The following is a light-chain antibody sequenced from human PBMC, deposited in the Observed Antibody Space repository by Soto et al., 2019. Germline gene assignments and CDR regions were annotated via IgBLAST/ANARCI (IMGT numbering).Light chain of an antibody. J-gene: IGKJ4*01. CDR1: QTVSSN. V-gene: IGKV3-15*01. CDR3: HQYNNWLALT. CDR2: DAS. Sequence: EIVMTQSPATLSVSPGERATLSCRASQTVSSNLAWYQQKPGQAPRLLIYDASTRATGIPVRFRGSGSGTEFTLTISSLQSEDSAVYYGHQYNNWLALTFGGGTKVEVE.